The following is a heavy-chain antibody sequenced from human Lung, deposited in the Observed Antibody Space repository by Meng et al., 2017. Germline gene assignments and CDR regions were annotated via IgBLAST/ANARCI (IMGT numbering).Heavy chain of an antibody. CDR2: INHSGST. Sequence: QVQLQQWGAGLLKPSENRSLTCVVSGGSFSDYYWSWIRQPPGKGLEWIGEINHSGSTNYNPSLESRATISVDTSQNNLSLKLSSVTAADSAVYYCARGPTTMAHDFDYWGQGTLVTVSS. CDR3: ARGPTTMAHDFDY. D-gene: IGHD4-11*01. V-gene: IGHV4-34*01. J-gene: IGHJ4*02. CDR1: GGSFSDYY.